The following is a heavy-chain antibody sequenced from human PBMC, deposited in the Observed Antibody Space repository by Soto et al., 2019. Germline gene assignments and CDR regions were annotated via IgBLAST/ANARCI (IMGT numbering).Heavy chain of an antibody. CDR2: ISAYNGNT. CDR3: TRDSPPIEY. Sequence: QVQLVQSGAEVKKPGASVKVSCKTSGYTFTSYIISWVRQAPGQGLEWMGWISAYNGNTNYSQKLQGRDTMTTDTSTTSADVELRSLRSDDTAVYVCTRDSPPIEYWCQGTLVTV. J-gene: IGHJ4*02. V-gene: IGHV1-18*01. CDR1: GYTFTSYI.